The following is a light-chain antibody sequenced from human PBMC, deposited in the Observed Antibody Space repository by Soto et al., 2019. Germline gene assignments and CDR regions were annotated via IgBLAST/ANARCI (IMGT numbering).Light chain of an antibody. Sequence: ESVVTQSPATLSLSPGERATLSCRASPSVSNSLAWYQHKPGQDPRLLINDAFNRATGAPTRFSGSGSGTDFTLTISILEPEDFAVSYCQQRKRWPPVTFGGGTRVEIK. J-gene: IGKJ4*01. V-gene: IGKV3-11*01. CDR3: QQRKRWPPVT. CDR2: DAF. CDR1: PSVSNS.